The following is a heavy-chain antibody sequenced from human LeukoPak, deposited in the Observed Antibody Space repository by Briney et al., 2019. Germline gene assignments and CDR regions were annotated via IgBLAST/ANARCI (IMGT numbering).Heavy chain of an antibody. V-gene: IGHV3-30*04. CDR2: ISYVGSNK. D-gene: IGHD2-2*02. CDR1: GFTFSSYA. Sequence: GGSLRLSCAASGFTFSSYAMHWVRQAPGKGLEWVAVISYVGSNKYYADSVKGRLTISRDNSKNTLYLQMNSLRAEDTAVYYCARDRRGYCSSTSCFTDAFDIWGQGTMVTVSS. J-gene: IGHJ3*02. CDR3: ARDRRGYCSSTSCFTDAFDI.